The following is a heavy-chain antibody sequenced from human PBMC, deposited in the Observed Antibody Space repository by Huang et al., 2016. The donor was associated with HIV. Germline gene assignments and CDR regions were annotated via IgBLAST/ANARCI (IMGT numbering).Heavy chain of an antibody. Sequence: QVQLQESGPGLVKPSETLSLTCTVSGGSISSYYWSWIRQPAGKGLEWIGRIYTSGSTTDNPSLKRRVTMSVDTSKNQFSRKLSAGTAADTAVYYCARGGELLWCGESGGWFDPWGQGTLVTVSS. J-gene: IGHJ5*02. CDR2: IYTSGST. CDR3: ARGGELLWCGESGGWFDP. D-gene: IGHD3-10*01. CDR1: GGSISSYY. V-gene: IGHV4-4*07.